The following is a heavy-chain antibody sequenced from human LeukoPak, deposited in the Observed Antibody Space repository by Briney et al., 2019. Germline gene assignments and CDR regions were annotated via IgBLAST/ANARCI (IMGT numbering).Heavy chain of an antibody. D-gene: IGHD6-13*01. CDR1: GFTFSSYS. J-gene: IGHJ4*02. Sequence: GGSLRLSCAASGFTFSSYSMNWVRQAPGKGLEWVSSISSSSSYIYYADSVKGRFTISRDNAKNSLYLQMNSLRAEDTAVYYCERDGGEIAAAGGDFDYWGQGTLVTVSS. CDR2: ISSSSSYI. CDR3: ERDGGEIAAAGGDFDY. V-gene: IGHV3-21*01.